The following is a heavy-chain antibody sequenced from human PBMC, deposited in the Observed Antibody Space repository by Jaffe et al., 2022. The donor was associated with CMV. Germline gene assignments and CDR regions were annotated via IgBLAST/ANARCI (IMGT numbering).Heavy chain of an antibody. CDR1: GFTFDDYA. D-gene: IGHD6-13*01. J-gene: IGHJ5*02. CDR2: ISWNSGSI. CDR3: AKALSSSWQQGWFDP. Sequence: EVQLVESGGGLVQPGRSLRLSCAASGFTFDDYAMHWVRQAPGKGLEWVSGISWNSGSIGYADSVKGRFTISRDNAKNSLYLQMNSLRAEDTALYYCAKALSSSWQQGWFDPWGQGTLVTVSS. V-gene: IGHV3-9*01.